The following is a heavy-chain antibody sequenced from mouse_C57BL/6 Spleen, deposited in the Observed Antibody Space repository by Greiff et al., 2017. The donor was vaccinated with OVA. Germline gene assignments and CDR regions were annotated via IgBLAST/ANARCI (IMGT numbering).Heavy chain of an antibody. J-gene: IGHJ1*03. V-gene: IGHV1-81*01. D-gene: IGHD1-1*01. CDR2: IYPRSGNT. CDR3: ATGSSYVYPYWYFDV. Sequence: QVQLQQSGAELARPGASVKLSCKASGYTFTSYGISWVKQRTGQGLEWIGEIYPRSGNTYYNEKFKGKATLTADKSSRTAYMELRSLTSEDSAVYFCATGSSYVYPYWYFDVWGTGTTVTVSS. CDR1: GYTFTSYG.